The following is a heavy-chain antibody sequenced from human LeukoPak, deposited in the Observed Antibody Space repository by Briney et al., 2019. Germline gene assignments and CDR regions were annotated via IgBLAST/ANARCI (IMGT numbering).Heavy chain of an antibody. CDR3: ARGHVWFDP. CDR1: GFTFSNYG. V-gene: IGHV3-7*05. Sequence: GGSLRLSCAASGFTFSNYGMTWVRQAPGKGLEWVANIKQDGSEKYYVDSVKGRFAISRDNAKNSLYLQMNSLRAEDMAVYYCARGHVWFDPWGQGTLVTVSS. CDR2: IKQDGSEK. J-gene: IGHJ5*02.